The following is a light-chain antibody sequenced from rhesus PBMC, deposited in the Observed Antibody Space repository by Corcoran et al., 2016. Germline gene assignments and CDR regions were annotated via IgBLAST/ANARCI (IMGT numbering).Light chain of an antibody. Sequence: DIQMTQSPSSLSASVGDRVTITCRASQGINNYLSWYQQKPGKAPKPLIYYASNLETGVPSRFSGRGSGTDYRLTISSLQPEDIGTYDCQQDDNPPYSFGQGTKVEMK. V-gene: IGKV1-66*01. CDR1: QGINNY. CDR2: YAS. J-gene: IGKJ2*01. CDR3: QQDDNPPYS.